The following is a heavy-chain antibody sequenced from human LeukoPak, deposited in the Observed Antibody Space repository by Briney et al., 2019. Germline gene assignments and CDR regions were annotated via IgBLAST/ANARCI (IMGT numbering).Heavy chain of an antibody. V-gene: IGHV4-59*08. J-gene: IGHJ4*02. Sequence: PSQSLSLTCTLAARSITSYCCSCVRQPPGDCLEWIGYIYYSGSNNYNPSLKSRVTISVDTSKNQFSLKLSSVTAADTAVYYCARQLPVRGVTDWGQGTLVTVSS. D-gene: IGHD3-10*01. CDR3: ARQLPVRGVTD. CDR1: ARSITSYC. CDR2: IYYSGSN.